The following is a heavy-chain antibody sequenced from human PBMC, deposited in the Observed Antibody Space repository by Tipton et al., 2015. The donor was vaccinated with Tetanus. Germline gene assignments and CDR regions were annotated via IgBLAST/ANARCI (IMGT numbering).Heavy chain of an antibody. D-gene: IGHD5-12*01. CDR3: ARHWGMPLGAYAFNY. CDR2: ISHSGGS. V-gene: IGHV4-4*02. CDR1: GVSINSNHW. J-gene: IGHJ4*02. Sequence: TLSLTCAVSGVSINSNHWWSWVRQAPGKGLEWIGEISHSGGSNYNPSLKSRVSMSEDTSKNQVSLKGSSVTAADTALYYCARHWGMPLGAYAFNYWGQGVLVTVSS.